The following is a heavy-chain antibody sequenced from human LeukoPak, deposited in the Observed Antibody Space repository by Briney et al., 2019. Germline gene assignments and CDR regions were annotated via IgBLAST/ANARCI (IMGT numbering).Heavy chain of an antibody. CDR3: ARDRDLNYFDS. CDR2: INTADGNT. CDR1: GYTFTNHA. J-gene: IGHJ4*02. Sequence: ASVKVSCKASGYTFTNHAMHWVRQAPGQGLEWMGWINTADGNTKYSQNFQGRVTITRDTSASIAYMELSSLRSEDTAVYYCARDRDLNYFDSWGQGTLVTVSS. V-gene: IGHV1-3*04.